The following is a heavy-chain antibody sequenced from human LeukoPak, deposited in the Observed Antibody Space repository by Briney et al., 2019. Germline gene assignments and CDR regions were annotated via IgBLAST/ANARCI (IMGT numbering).Heavy chain of an antibody. CDR3: ARGRRRIAAAGATPPAPSFDY. CDR2: IYSGGST. Sequence: GGSLRLSCAASGFTVSSNYMSWVRQAPGKGLEWGSVIYSGGSTYYADSVKGRFTISRDNSKNTLYLQMNSLRAEDTAVYYCARGRRRIAAAGATPPAPSFDYWGQGTLVTVSS. V-gene: IGHV3-53*01. J-gene: IGHJ4*02. D-gene: IGHD6-13*01. CDR1: GFTVSSNY.